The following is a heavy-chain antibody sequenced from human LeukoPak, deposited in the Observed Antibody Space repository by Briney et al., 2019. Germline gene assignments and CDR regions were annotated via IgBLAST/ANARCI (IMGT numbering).Heavy chain of an antibody. CDR3: ARGGWDCSGGSCYSDY. CDR2: IWYDGSNK. V-gene: IGHV3-33*01. J-gene: IGHJ4*02. CDR1: GFTFSSYG. D-gene: IGHD2-15*01. Sequence: AGSLRLSCAASGFTFSSYGMHWVRQAPGKGLEWVAVIWYDGSNKYYADSVKGRFTISRDNSKNTLYLQMNSLRAEDTAVYYCARGGWDCSGGSCYSDYWGQGTLVTVSS.